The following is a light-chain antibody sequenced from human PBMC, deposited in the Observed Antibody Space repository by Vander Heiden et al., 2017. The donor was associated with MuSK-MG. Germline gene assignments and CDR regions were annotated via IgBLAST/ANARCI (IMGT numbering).Light chain of an antibody. J-gene: IGLJ2*01. CDR2: GNS. CDR1: SSNIGAGYD. Sequence: VIPLPSETEAPGQRVTISCTGSSSNIGAGYDVHWYQQLPGTAPKLLIYGNSNRPSGVPDRFSGSKSGSSAWQTITALEGSEEAGYYDHTDANRKRVVFGGGTKLTVL. CDR3: HTDANRKRVV. V-gene: IGLV1-40*02.